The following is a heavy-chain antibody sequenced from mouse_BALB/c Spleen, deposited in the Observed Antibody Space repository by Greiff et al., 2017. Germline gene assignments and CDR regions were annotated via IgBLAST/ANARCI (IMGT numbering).Heavy chain of an antibody. V-gene: IGHV3-2*02. CDR3: ARGQRDYFDY. Sequence: EVKLQESGPGLVKPSQSLSLTCTVTGYSITSDYAWNWIRQFPGNKLEWMGYISYSGSTSYNPSLKSRISITRDTSKNQFFLQLNSVTTEDTATYYCARGQRDYFDYWGQGTTLTVSS. CDR2: ISYSGST. CDR1: GYSITSDYA. J-gene: IGHJ2*01.